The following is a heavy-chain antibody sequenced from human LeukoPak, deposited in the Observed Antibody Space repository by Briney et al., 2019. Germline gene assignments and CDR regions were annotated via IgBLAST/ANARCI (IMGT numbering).Heavy chain of an antibody. J-gene: IGHJ4*02. D-gene: IGHD2-15*01. CDR2: IRSKANSYAT. CDR1: GFTFSGSA. V-gene: IGHV3-73*01. CDR3: TRHQGAGGSGVDY. Sequence: GGSLRLSCAAPGFTFSGSAMHWVRQASGKGLEWVGRIRSKANSYATAYAASVKGRFTISRDDSKNTAYLQLNSLETEDTAVYYCTRHQGAGGSGVDYWGQGTLVTVSS.